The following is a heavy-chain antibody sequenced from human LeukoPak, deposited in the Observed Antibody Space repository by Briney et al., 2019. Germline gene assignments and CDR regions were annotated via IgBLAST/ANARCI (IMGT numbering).Heavy chain of an antibody. J-gene: IGHJ4*02. CDR2: IYYSGST. Sequence: SETLSLTCAVYGGSFSGYYWSWIRQPPGKGLEWIGYIYYSGSTNYNPSLKSRVTISVDTSKNQFSLKLSSVTAADTAVYYCARATSSGSQTLFDYWGQGTLVTVSS. CDR1: GGSFSGYY. V-gene: IGHV4-59*01. CDR3: ARATSSGSQTLFDY. D-gene: IGHD6-19*01.